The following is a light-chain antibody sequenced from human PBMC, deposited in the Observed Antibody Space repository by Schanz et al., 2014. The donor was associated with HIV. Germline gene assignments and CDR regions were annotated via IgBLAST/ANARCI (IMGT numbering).Light chain of an antibody. CDR1: SSDVGGYNY. Sequence: QSALTQPRSVSGSPGQSVTISCTGTSSDVGGYNYVSWYQQHPGKAPKLMIYDVSKRPSGVPDRFSGSKSNNTASLTISGLQADDESSYYCASYTTTRTVSFGGGTKLTVL. CDR3: ASYTTTRTVS. CDR2: DVS. V-gene: IGLV2-11*01. J-gene: IGLJ2*01.